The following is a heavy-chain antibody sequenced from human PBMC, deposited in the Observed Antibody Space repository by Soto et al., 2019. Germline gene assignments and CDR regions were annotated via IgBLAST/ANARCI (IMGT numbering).Heavy chain of an antibody. Sequence: QITLKESGPPLVKPTQTLTLTCTFSGFSLSTSGVGVGWIRQPPGKALEWLALIYWDDDKRYSPSLKSRLTIPKDTSKNQVVLTMPNMDPVDTATYYCAHSTRWLATQGWFDPWGQGTLVTVSS. CDR2: IYWDDDK. D-gene: IGHD6-19*01. V-gene: IGHV2-5*02. J-gene: IGHJ5*02. CDR3: AHSTRWLATQGWFDP. CDR1: GFSLSTSGVG.